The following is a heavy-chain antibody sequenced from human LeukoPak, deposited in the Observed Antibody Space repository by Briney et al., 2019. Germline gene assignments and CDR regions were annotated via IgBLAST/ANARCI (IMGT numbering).Heavy chain of an antibody. CDR3: ARQGVATAIDY. CDR2: IHDRGSD. D-gene: IGHD2-21*02. V-gene: IGHV4-61*01. J-gene: IGHJ4*02. Sequence: SETLSLTCSVSGASITTTNFWWTWIRQSPGRGLEWIGYIHDRGSDKYNPALESRATLSVDTSKNQFSLKLNSVTAADTAVYYCARQGVATAIDYWGQGTLVTVSS. CDR1: GASITTTNFW.